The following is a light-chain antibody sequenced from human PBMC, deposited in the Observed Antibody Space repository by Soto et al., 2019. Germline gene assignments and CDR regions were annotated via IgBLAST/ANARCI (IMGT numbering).Light chain of an antibody. CDR2: GTS. V-gene: IGKV3-15*01. J-gene: IGKJ1*01. CDR1: QSISRN. CDR3: QQYDNWPRT. Sequence: EIVMTQSPATLSVSPGEGGTLSGRASQSISRNLAWYQQKPGQAPRLLIYGTSTRATGIPARFSGSGSGTEFTLTISSLQSEDFAFYYCQQYDNWPRTFGQGTKVEVK.